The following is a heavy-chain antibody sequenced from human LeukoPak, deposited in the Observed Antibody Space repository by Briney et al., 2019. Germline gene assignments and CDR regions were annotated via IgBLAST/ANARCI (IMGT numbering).Heavy chain of an antibody. CDR3: ARGVYYYDSSGPAFDY. V-gene: IGHV3-74*01. J-gene: IGHJ4*02. CDR2: INSDGSST. D-gene: IGHD3-22*01. Sequence: GGSLRLSCAASGFTFTNYWMHWVRQAPGKGLVWVSRINSDGSSTTYADSVKGRFTISRDNAKNTLYLQMNSLRAEDTAVYYCARGVYYYDSSGPAFDYWGQGTLVTVSS. CDR1: GFTFTNYW.